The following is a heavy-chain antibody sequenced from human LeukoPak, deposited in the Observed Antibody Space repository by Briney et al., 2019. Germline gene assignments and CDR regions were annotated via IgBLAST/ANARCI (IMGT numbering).Heavy chain of an antibody. Sequence: GGSLRLSCAVSGFTFCSYAMSWVRQAPGKGLEWVSAISGSGGSTYYADSVKGRFTISKDNSKNTLYLQMNSLRAEDTAVYYCAKVITVTTMDYWGQGTLVTVSS. J-gene: IGHJ4*02. D-gene: IGHD4-17*01. V-gene: IGHV3-23*01. CDR2: ISGSGGST. CDR1: GFTFCSYA. CDR3: AKVITVTTMDY.